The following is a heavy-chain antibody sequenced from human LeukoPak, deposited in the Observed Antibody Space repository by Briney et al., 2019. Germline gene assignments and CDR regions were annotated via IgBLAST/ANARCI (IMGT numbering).Heavy chain of an antibody. Sequence: ASVKVSCKASGYTFTGYYMHWVRQAPGQGLEWMGWINPNTGDTNYAQKFQGRVTMTRDTSISTAYMELSRLRSDDTAVYYCARDSQRYYYDSSGYYWNWFDHWGQGTLVTVSS. J-gene: IGHJ5*02. CDR1: GYTFTGYY. V-gene: IGHV1-2*02. CDR3: ARDSQRYYYDSSGYYWNWFDH. D-gene: IGHD3-22*01. CDR2: INPNTGDT.